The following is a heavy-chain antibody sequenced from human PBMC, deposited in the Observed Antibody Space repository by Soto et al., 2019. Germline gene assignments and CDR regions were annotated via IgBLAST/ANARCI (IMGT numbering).Heavy chain of an antibody. J-gene: IGHJ6*02. V-gene: IGHV3-48*02. Sequence: EVQLVESGGGLVQPGGSLRLSCAASGFTLSSYNMNWVRQAPGKGLEWVSYISGSSDTIYYADSVKGRFTISRDNAKNPLYLQMDSRRDEDTAVYYCARDHGGSTWFVGIYYYFGVDVWGQGTTVTVSS. D-gene: IGHD6-13*01. CDR1: GFTLSSYN. CDR2: ISGSSDTI. CDR3: ARDHGGSTWFVGIYYYFGVDV.